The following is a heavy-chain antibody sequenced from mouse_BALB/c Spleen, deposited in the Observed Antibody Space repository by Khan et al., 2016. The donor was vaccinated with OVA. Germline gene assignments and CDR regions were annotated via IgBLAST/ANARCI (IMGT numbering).Heavy chain of an antibody. Sequence: QVQLKESGPGLVAPSQSLSITCTVSGFSLTSYGVHWVRQPPGKGLEWLGVICAGASTNYNSALMSRLSISKEDYKSQVFLKMNSLQTDDTAMYCLARHEDKWGQGTTLTVSS. V-gene: IGHV2-9*02. CDR1: GFSLTSYG. CDR3: ARHEDK. CDR2: ICAGAST. J-gene: IGHJ2*01.